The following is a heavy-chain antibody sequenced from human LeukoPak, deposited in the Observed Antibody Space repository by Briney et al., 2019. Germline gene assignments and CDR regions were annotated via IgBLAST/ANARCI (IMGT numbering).Heavy chain of an antibody. Sequence: ASVKVSCKASGYTFTSYDVHWVRQATGQGLEWMGWMNPNSGNTGYAQKFQGRVTMTRDTSISTAYMELNSLRSEDTAVYYCARLVVWGTTGDGGDYWGQGTLVTVSS. CDR2: MNPNSGNT. J-gene: IGHJ4*02. CDR3: ARLVVWGTTGDGGDY. CDR1: GYTFTSYD. V-gene: IGHV1-8*01. D-gene: IGHD3-10*01.